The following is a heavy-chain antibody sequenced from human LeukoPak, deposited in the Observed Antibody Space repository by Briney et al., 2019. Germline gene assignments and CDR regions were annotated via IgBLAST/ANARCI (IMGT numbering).Heavy chain of an antibody. CDR3: ARVGAFDI. CDR1: GFTFSSYW. CDR2: IKQDGSEK. Sequence: PGGSLRLSCVASGFTFSSYWMSWVRQAPGKGLEWVANIKQDGSEKYYVDSVKGRFTISRDNAKNSLYLQMNSLRAEDTAVYYCARVGAFDIWGQGTMVTVSS. V-gene: IGHV3-7*05. J-gene: IGHJ3*02.